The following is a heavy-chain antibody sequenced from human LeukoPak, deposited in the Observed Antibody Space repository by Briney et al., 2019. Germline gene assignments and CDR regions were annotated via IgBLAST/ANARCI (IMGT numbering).Heavy chain of an antibody. D-gene: IGHD1-26*01. J-gene: IGHJ5*02. CDR2: ISSSGSTI. V-gene: IGHV3-11*01. CDR1: GFTFSDYY. CDR3: ARDLVGATNWFDP. Sequence: GGSLRLSCAASGFTFSDYYMSWIRQTPGKGLEWVSYISSSGSTIYYADSVKGRFTISRDNAKNSLYLQMNSLRAEDTAVYYCARDLVGATNWFDPWGQGTLVTVSS.